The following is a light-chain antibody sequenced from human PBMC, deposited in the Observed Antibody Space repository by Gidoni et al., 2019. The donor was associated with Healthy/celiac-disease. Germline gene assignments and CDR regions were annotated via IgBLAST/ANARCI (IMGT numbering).Light chain of an antibody. V-gene: IGKV3-11*01. J-gene: IGKJ1*01. CDR1: QSVSSY. CDR3: QQRSNWPRM. CDR2: DAS. Sequence: EIVLTQSPATLSLSPGERANLSCRASQSVSSYLAWYQQKPGQAPRLLIYDASNRATGIPARFSGSGSGTDFTLTISSLEPEDFAVYYCQQRSNWPRMFGQGTKVEIK.